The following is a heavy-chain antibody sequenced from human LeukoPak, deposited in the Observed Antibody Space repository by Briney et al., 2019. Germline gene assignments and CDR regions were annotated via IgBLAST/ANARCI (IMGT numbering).Heavy chain of an antibody. D-gene: IGHD2-2*01. J-gene: IGHJ4*02. Sequence: SETLSLTCAVYGGSFSGYYWSWIRQPPGKGLEWIGEINHSGGTNYNPSLKSRVTISVDTPKSQFSLKLSSVTAADTAVYYCARDRGSTRPFDYWGQGTLVTVSS. CDR1: GGSFSGYY. CDR2: INHSGGT. V-gene: IGHV4-34*01. CDR3: ARDRGSTRPFDY.